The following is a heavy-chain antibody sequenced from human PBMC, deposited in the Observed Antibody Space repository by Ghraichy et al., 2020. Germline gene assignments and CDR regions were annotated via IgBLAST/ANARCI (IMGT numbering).Heavy chain of an antibody. CDR2: INRDGTVT. CDR1: GFDFSTNW. CDR3: TRVHPRSGTYFD. D-gene: IGHD3-10*01. J-gene: IGHJ1*01. Sequence: GESLNISCEGSGFDFSTNWMHWVRQAPGQGLLWVAHINRDGTVTNYADSVEGRFTISRDNAKNTVYLEMNSLRAEDTAVYFCTRVHPRSGTYFDWGQGALVSVTS. V-gene: IGHV3-74*01.